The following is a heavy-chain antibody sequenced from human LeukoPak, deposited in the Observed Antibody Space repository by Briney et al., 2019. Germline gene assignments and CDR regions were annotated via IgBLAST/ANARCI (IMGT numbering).Heavy chain of an antibody. CDR3: ASNEDHDYGDY. Sequence: GGSLRLSCAASGFTVSSNYMSWVRQAPGKGLEWVSVIYSGGSTYYADSVKGRFTISRDNSKNTLYLQMNSLRAEDTAVYYCASNEDHDYGDYWGQGTLVTVSS. CDR2: IYSGGST. CDR1: GFTVSSNY. V-gene: IGHV3-53*01. J-gene: IGHJ4*02.